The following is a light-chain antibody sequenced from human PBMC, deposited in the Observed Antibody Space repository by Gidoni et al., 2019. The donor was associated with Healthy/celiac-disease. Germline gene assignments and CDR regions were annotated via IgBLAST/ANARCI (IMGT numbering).Light chain of an antibody. Sequence: DIQMPQSPSSVSASVGDRVTINCRASQGISSYLAWYQQKPGKAPKLLIYAASSLQSGVPSRFSGNGSGTDFTLTINSLQPEDFATYYCQQANSFPVFTFGPGTKVDIK. J-gene: IGKJ3*01. CDR2: AAS. CDR1: QGISSY. CDR3: QQANSFPVFT. V-gene: IGKV1-12*01.